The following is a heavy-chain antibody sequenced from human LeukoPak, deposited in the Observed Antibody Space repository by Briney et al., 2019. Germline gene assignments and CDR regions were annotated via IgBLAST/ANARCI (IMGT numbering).Heavy chain of an antibody. J-gene: IGHJ4*02. Sequence: PSETLSLTCTVSGDSITSHDYWSWIRQPAGQGLELIGRIYSTGSTNYNPSLKSRVTLLVDTSKNAFSLKLSSVTAADTGVYYCARTAIHVHSESYFDSWGQGTLVAVSS. CDR1: GDSITSHDY. CDR2: IYSTGST. V-gene: IGHV4-4*07. D-gene: IGHD1-26*01. CDR3: ARTAIHVHSESYFDS.